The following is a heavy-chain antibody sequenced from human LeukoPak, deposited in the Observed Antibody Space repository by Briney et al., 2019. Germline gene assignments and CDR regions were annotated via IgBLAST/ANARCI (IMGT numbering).Heavy chain of an antibody. CDR1: GYTFTSYG. CDR3: ARALLRFLEWSIDY. D-gene: IGHD3-3*01. Sequence: ASVKVSCKASGYTFTSYGISWVRQAPGQGLEWMGWISAYNGNTNYAQKLQGRVTMTTDTSTSTAYMELRSLRSDDTAVYYCARALLRFLEWSIDYWGQGTLVTVSP. J-gene: IGHJ4*02. V-gene: IGHV1-18*01. CDR2: ISAYNGNT.